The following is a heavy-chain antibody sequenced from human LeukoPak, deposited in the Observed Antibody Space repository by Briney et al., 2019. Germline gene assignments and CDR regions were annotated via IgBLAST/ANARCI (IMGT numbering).Heavy chain of an antibody. Sequence: GVSLRLSCAASGFTFSSYAMSWVRQAPGKGLEWVSAISGSGGSTYYADSVKGRFTISRDNSKNTLYLQMNSLRAEDTAVYYCAKVLGYGDYEDDAFDIWGQGTMVTVSS. V-gene: IGHV3-23*01. J-gene: IGHJ3*02. CDR1: GFTFSSYA. D-gene: IGHD4-17*01. CDR2: ISGSGGST. CDR3: AKVLGYGDYEDDAFDI.